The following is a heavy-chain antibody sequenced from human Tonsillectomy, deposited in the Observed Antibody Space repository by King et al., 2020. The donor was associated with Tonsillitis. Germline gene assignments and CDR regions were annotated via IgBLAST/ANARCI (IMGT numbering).Heavy chain of an antibody. Sequence: VQLQQWGAGLLKPSETLSLTCAVYGGSFSGYYWSWIRQPPGKGLEWIGEINHSGSTNYNPSLKSRVTISVDTSKNQFSLKLSSVTAADTAVYYCAIGPYYGSGRNNWFDPSGQGTLVTVSS. V-gene: IGHV4-34*01. CDR3: AIGPYYGSGRNNWFDP. D-gene: IGHD3-10*01. CDR2: INHSGST. J-gene: IGHJ5*02. CDR1: GGSFSGYY.